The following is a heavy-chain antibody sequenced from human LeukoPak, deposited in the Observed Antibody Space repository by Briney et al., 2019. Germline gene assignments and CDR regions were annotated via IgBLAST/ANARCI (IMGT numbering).Heavy chain of an antibody. Sequence: SDTLSLTCAVYGGSFSGYYWSWLRQPPGKGLEWIGEINHSGSTNYNPSLKSRVTISVDTSKNQFSLKLSSVTAADTAVYYCARGRGYDFWSGYSGHYFDYWGQGTLVTVSS. CDR3: ARGRGYDFWSGYSGHYFDY. CDR1: GGSFSGYY. J-gene: IGHJ4*02. CDR2: INHSGST. V-gene: IGHV4-34*01. D-gene: IGHD3-3*01.